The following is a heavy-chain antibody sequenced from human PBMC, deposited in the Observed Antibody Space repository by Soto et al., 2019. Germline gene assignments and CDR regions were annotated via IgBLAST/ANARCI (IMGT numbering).Heavy chain of an antibody. V-gene: IGHV4-34*01. CDR1: GGSFSGYY. D-gene: IGHD2-2*01. Sequence: PSETLSLTCAVYGGSFSGYYWSWIRQPPGKGLEWIGEINHSGSTNYNPSLKSRVTISVDTSKNQFSLKLSSVTAADTAVYYCARVMMRDIVVVPAAPLDVFDIRAQGTTVTVS. CDR2: INHSGST. CDR3: ARVMMRDIVVVPAAPLDVFDI. J-gene: IGHJ3*02.